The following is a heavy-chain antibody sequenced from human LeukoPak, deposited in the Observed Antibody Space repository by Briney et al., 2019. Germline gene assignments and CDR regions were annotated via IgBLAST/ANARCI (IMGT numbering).Heavy chain of an antibody. Sequence: SETLSLTCAVYGGSFSDYAWTWIRQPPGKGLEWIGSIYYSGSTYYNPSLKSRVTISVDTSKNQFSLKLSSVTAADTAVYYCARGIRAGQSYYYYYYMDVWGKGTTVTVSS. V-gene: IGHV4-34*01. CDR3: ARGIRAGQSYYYYYYMDV. J-gene: IGHJ6*03. CDR2: IYYSGST. D-gene: IGHD5-24*01. CDR1: GGSFSDYA.